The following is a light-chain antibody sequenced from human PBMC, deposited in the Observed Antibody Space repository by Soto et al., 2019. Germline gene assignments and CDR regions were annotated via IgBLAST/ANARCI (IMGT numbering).Light chain of an antibody. CDR3: QQHFNLSPT. CDR2: DAS. V-gene: IGKV1-33*01. J-gene: IGKJ5*01. CDR1: QDIRNF. Sequence: DIQMTQSPSSLSASVGDRVTIPCQASQDIRNFLNWYQQKPGKAPKLLISDASSLEAGVPQRFSGSGFGTDFTLAISSLQAEDFATYFCQQHFNLSPTFGPGTRLEIK.